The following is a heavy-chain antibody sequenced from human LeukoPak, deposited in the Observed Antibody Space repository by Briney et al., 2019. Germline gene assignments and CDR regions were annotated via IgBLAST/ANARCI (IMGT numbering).Heavy chain of an antibody. D-gene: IGHD5-12*01. Sequence: GRSLRLSCAASGFTFSSYAMHWVRQAPGKGLEWVAVISYDGSNKYYADSVKGRFTISRDNSKNTLYLQMNSLRAEDTAVYYCARDRDIIGGYGMDVWGQGTTVTVSS. V-gene: IGHV3-30-3*01. CDR3: ARDRDIIGGYGMDV. CDR2: ISYDGSNK. J-gene: IGHJ6*02. CDR1: GFTFSSYA.